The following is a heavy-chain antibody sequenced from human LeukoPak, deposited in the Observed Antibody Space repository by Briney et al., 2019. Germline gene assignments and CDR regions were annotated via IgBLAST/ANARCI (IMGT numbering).Heavy chain of an antibody. J-gene: IGHJ4*02. CDR2: ISAYNGNT. Sequence: GASVKVSCKASGYTFTSYGITWVRQAPGQGLEWMGWISAYNGNTNYAQNLKGRVTMTTDTSTGTVYMELRSLRSDDTAVYYCARVGTTGSYYVDYWGQGTLVTVSS. CDR3: ARVGTTGSYYVDY. V-gene: IGHV1-18*01. D-gene: IGHD1-26*01. CDR1: GYTFTSYG.